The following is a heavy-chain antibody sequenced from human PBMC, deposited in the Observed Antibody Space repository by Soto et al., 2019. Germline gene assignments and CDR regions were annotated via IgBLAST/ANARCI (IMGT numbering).Heavy chain of an antibody. D-gene: IGHD2-15*01. V-gene: IGHV3-21*02. CDR3: ARAGSYQSFDF. Sequence: EVQLVESGGGLVKPGGSLRLSCAASGFTFSSYSMNWVRQAPGKGLEWVSSISTSSSFIYYADSLKGRFTISRDNAENSLYLQMSSLRAEDTAVYYCARAGSYQSFDFWGQGTLVTVSS. CDR2: ISTSSSFI. J-gene: IGHJ4*02. CDR1: GFTFSSYS.